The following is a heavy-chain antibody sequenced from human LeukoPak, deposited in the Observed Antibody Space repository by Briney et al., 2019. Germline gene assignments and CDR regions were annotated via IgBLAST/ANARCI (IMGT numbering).Heavy chain of an antibody. Sequence: GGSLRLSCSASGFTFSSSWMSWVRKAPGKGLELVANIKQDGSEKYYVDSVKGRFTISRDNAKNSLYLQLNSLRAEDTAVYYCAREHVLLWFGELKRSGMDVWGKGTTVTVSS. J-gene: IGHJ6*04. CDR2: IKQDGSEK. D-gene: IGHD3-10*01. V-gene: IGHV3-7*03. CDR3: AREHVLLWFGELKRSGMDV. CDR1: GFTFSSSW.